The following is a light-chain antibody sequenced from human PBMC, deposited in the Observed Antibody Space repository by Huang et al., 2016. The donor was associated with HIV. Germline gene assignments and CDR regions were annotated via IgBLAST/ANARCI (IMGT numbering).Light chain of an antibody. CDR2: DAS. CDR3: QQYDGLPYT. J-gene: IGKJ2*01. Sequence: DIQMTKSPSSLSTFIGDKVTITCQASQDIGNYLNWYQQRPGKAPKLLIYDASSLETGVTSRFSGGGSGTTFTFTITNLRPEDVATYYCQQYDGLPYTFGQGTLIEI. CDR1: QDIGNY. V-gene: IGKV1-33*01.